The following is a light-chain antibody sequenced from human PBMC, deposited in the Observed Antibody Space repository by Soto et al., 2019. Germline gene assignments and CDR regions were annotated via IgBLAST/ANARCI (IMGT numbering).Light chain of an antibody. J-gene: IGLJ2*01. CDR1: SSDVGYYNY. V-gene: IGLV2-11*01. Sequence: QSALTQPRSVSGSPVQSDTISSTGNSSDVGYYNYVSWYQQHPGKAPKLMIYDVNTRPSGVPDRFSGSKSGNTASLTISGLQADDEADYYCCSYAGSYTEVFGGGTKLTVL. CDR2: DVN. CDR3: CSYAGSYTEV.